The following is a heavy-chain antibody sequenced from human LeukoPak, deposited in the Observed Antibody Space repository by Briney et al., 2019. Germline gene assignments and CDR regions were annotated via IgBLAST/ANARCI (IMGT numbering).Heavy chain of an antibody. D-gene: IGHD3-10*01. J-gene: IGHJ4*02. CDR3: AKGRILWFGEQSDFDY. Sequence: GGTLRLSCAASGFTFTKYGMSWVRQAPGKGLEWISTISDSGAYTYYADFVKGRFTVSRDNSKNMVFLEVNSLRAEDTATYFCAKGRILWFGEQSDFDYWGQGTLVTVSS. V-gene: IGHV3-23*01. CDR2: ISDSGAYT. CDR1: GFTFTKYG.